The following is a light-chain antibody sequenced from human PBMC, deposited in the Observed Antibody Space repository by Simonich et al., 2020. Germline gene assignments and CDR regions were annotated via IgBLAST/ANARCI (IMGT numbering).Light chain of an antibody. CDR3: QQFNSYPLT. V-gene: IGKV1-5*03. Sequence: TQSPATLSLSPGERATLSCRASQSISSWLAWYQQKPGKAPKLLIYKASSLESGVPSRCSGSGSGTEFTLTISSLQPEDFATYYCQQFNSYPLTFGGGTKVEIK. CDR1: QSISSW. CDR2: KAS. J-gene: IGKJ4*01.